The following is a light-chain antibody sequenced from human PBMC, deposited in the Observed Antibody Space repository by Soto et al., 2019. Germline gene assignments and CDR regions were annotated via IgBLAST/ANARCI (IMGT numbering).Light chain of an antibody. CDR2: ATS. Sequence: EIVLTQSPGSLSLSPGDRATFSCRASQSVSSNYLAWYQQKPGQAPRLLIFATSRRATGIPDRFSGSGSGTDFTLTINSLQSEDFAVYYCQMYNGWPWTCGQGTMGAIK. V-gene: IGKV3-20*01. CDR3: QMYNGWPWT. J-gene: IGKJ1*01. CDR1: QSVSSNY.